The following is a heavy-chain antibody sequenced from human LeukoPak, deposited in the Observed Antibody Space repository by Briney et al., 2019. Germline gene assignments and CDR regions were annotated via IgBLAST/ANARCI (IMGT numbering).Heavy chain of an antibody. Sequence: KSSETLSLTCTVSGGSISSYYWSWIRQPAGKGLEWIGRICTSRSTNYNPSLKSRVTMSVDTSKNQFSLKLSSVTAADTAVYYCARHGVAAQIDYWGQGTLVTVSS. D-gene: IGHD6-13*01. V-gene: IGHV4-4*07. J-gene: IGHJ4*02. CDR2: ICTSRST. CDR3: ARHGVAAQIDY. CDR1: GGSISSYY.